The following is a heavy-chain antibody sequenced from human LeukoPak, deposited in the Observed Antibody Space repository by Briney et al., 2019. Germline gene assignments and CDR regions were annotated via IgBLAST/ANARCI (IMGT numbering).Heavy chain of an antibody. Sequence: GGSLRLSCAASGFTFSSYAMSWVRQAPGKGLEWVSAISGSGGSTYYADSVKGRFTISRDNSKNTLYLQMNSLRAEDTAVYYCARPTPQWLVMGYFDYWGQGTLVTVSS. V-gene: IGHV3-23*01. CDR1: GFTFSSYA. J-gene: IGHJ4*02. CDR2: ISGSGGST. D-gene: IGHD6-19*01. CDR3: ARPTPQWLVMGYFDY.